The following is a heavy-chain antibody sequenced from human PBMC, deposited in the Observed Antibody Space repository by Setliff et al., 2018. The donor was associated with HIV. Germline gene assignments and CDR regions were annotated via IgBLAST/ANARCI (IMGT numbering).Heavy chain of an antibody. CDR3: ARGGSMSTLNN. V-gene: IGHV4-59*11. D-gene: IGHD1-26*01. J-gene: IGHJ4*02. CDR1: GVSITGHY. Sequence: SETLSLTCAVSGVSITGHYWSWMRQPPGKGLEWIGFIYYRVNSNINPSLKSRVTISIDASKNQFSLKLSSVTAADTAFYYCARGGSMSTLNNWGQGTLVTVSS. CDR2: IYYRVNS.